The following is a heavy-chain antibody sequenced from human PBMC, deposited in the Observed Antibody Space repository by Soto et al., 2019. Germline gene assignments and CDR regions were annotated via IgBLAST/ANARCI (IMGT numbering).Heavy chain of an antibody. Sequence: PGGSLRLSCAASGFTVSSNYMSWVRQAPGEGLEWVSVIYSGGSTYYADSVKGRFTISRDNSKNTLYLQMNSLRAEDTAVYYCARTKLPATYYYYGMDVWGQGTTVTVSS. CDR3: ARTKLPATYYYYGMDV. J-gene: IGHJ6*02. V-gene: IGHV3-53*01. D-gene: IGHD2-15*01. CDR1: GFTVSSNY. CDR2: IYSGGST.